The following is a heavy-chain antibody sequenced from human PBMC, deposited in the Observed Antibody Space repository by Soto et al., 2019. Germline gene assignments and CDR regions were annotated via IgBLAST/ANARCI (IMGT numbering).Heavy chain of an antibody. J-gene: IGHJ4*02. CDR3: AGGPLGYCSGGSCYSGRLDY. CDR1: GYTFTSYG. Sequence: ASVKVSCKASGYTFTSYGISWVRQAPGQGLEWMGWISAYNGNTNYAQKLQGRVTMTTDTSTSTAYMELSSLRSEDTAVYYCAGGPLGYCSGGSCYSGRLDYWGQGTLVTVYS. CDR2: ISAYNGNT. V-gene: IGHV1-18*01. D-gene: IGHD2-15*01.